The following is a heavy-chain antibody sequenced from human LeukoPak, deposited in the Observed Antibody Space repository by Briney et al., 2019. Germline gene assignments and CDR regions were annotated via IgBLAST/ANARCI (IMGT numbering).Heavy chain of an antibody. Sequence: SETLSLTCTVSGGSISSYYWSWIRQPAGKGLEWIGRIYTSGSTNYNPSLKSRVTMSVDTSKNQFSLMLTSVTAADTAAYYCARMFSGTHRGIDFWGQGTLVNVSS. J-gene: IGHJ4*02. D-gene: IGHD1-26*01. CDR3: ARMFSGTHRGIDF. CDR2: IYTSGST. CDR1: GGSISSYY. V-gene: IGHV4-4*07.